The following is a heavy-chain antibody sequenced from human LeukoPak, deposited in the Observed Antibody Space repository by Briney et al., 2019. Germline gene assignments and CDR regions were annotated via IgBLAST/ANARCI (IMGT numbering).Heavy chain of an antibody. CDR1: GFTFSDYY. CDR2: ISSSASTI. J-gene: IGHJ4*02. CDR3: AKDRYYDFWSGYGDDFDY. V-gene: IGHV3-11*01. D-gene: IGHD3-3*01. Sequence: GGSLRLSCAVSGFTFSDYYMSWIRQAPGKGLEWVSYISSSASTIYYADSVRGRFTISRDNAKNSLYLQMHSLSAEDTAVYYCAKDRYYDFWSGYGDDFDYWGQGTLVTVSS.